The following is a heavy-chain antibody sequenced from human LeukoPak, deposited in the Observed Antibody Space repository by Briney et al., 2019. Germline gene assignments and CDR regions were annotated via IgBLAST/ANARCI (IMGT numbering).Heavy chain of an antibody. CDR1: GFTFSSYS. CDR2: ISSSSSYI. CDR3: ARDILCAIRYSGYGDLDY. D-gene: IGHD5-12*01. Sequence: PGGSLRLSCAASGFTFSSYSMNWVRQAPRQGLEWVSSISSSSSYIYYADSVKGRFTISRDNAKNSLYLQMNSLRAEDTAVYYCARDILCAIRYSGYGDLDYWGQGTLVTVSS. V-gene: IGHV3-21*01. J-gene: IGHJ4*02.